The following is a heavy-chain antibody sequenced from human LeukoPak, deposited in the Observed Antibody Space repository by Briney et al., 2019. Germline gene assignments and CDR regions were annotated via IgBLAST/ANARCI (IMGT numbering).Heavy chain of an antibody. J-gene: IGHJ4*02. CDR1: GGSISSYY. CDR2: IYTSGST. CDR3: ARVRSEYSYGYEDY. V-gene: IGHV4-4*07. Sequence: PSETLSLTCTVSGGSISSYYWSWIRQPAGKGLEWIGRIYTSGSTNYNPSLKSRVTISVDTSKNQFSLKLSSVTAADTAVYYCARVRSEYSYGYEDYWGQGTLVTVSS. D-gene: IGHD5-18*01.